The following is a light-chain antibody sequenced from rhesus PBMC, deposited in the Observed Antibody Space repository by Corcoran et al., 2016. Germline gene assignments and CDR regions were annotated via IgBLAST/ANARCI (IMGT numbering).Light chain of an antibody. Sequence: DIVMTQTPLSLPVTPGEPASISCRSSQSLLDREDGNTYLAWYLKKPGQSPQLLFYEVSNRAYGVPDRVSGSGSDTDFTLKISRVEAEDVGVYYCMQALEFPYSFGQGTKVEIK. J-gene: IGKJ2*01. V-gene: IGKV2-104*02. CDR1: QSLLDREDGNTY. CDR2: EVS. CDR3: MQALEFPYS.